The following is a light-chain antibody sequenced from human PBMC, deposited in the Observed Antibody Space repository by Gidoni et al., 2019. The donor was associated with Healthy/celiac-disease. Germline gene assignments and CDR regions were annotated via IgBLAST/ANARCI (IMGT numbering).Light chain of an antibody. CDR2: AAS. J-gene: IGKJ5*01. Sequence: ITCRASQSISSYLNWYQQKPGKAPKLLIYAASSLQSGVPSRFSGSGSGTDFTLTNSRLQPEDFATFYCQPSYRTPIPFGQGTRLEIK. CDR3: QPSYRTPIP. V-gene: IGKV1-39*01. CDR1: QSISSY.